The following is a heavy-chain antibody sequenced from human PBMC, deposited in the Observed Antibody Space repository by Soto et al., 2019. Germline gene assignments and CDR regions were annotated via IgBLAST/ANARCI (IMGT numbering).Heavy chain of an antibody. Sequence: ASVKVSCKASGYTFTSYDINWVRQATGQGLEWMGWMNPNSGNTGYAQKFQGRVTMTRNTSISTAYMELSSLRSEDTAVYYCASRGGYHYYYYGMDVWGQGTTVTVSS. V-gene: IGHV1-8*01. CDR1: GYTFTSYD. CDR3: ASRGGYHYYYYGMDV. J-gene: IGHJ6*02. D-gene: IGHD5-18*01. CDR2: MNPNSGNT.